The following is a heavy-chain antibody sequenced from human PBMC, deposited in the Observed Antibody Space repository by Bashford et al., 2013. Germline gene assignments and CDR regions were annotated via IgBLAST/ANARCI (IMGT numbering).Heavy chain of an antibody. CDR1: GGSFSGYY. CDR2: INHSGST. Sequence: SSETLSLTCAVYGGSFSGYYWSWIRQPPGKGLEWIGEINHSGSTNYNPSLKSRVTISVDTSKNQFSLKLSSVTAADTAVYYCARALGSSLLDPWGQGTLGHRLL. D-gene: IGHD2-15*01. J-gene: IGHJ5*02. CDR3: ARALGSSLLDP. V-gene: IGHV4-34*01.